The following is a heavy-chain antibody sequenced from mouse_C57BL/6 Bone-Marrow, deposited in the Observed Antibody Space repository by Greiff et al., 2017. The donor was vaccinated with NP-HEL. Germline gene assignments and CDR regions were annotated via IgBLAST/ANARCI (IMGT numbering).Heavy chain of an antibody. J-gene: IGHJ2*01. D-gene: IGHD2-5*01. V-gene: IGHV5-12*01. CDR3: ARHGYYSTPFDY. CDR2: ISNGGGST. CDR1: GFTFSDYY. Sequence: EVMLVESGGGLVQPGGSLKLSCAASGFTFSDYYMYWVRQTPEKRLEWVAYISNGGGSTYYPDTVKGRFTISRDHAKNTLNLQMSRLKSEDTAMYYCARHGYYSTPFDYWGQGTTLTVSS.